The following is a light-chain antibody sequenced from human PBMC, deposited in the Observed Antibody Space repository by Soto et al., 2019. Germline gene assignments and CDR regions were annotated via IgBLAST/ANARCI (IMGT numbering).Light chain of an antibody. J-gene: IGLJ2*01. Sequence: QSALTQPPSASGSPGQSVTISCTGTSSDVGGYNYVSWYQQHPGKASKLMIYEVSKRPSGVPDRFSGSKSGNTASLTVSGLQAEDEADYYCSSYAGRNNYVVLGGGTKLTVL. CDR1: SSDVGGYNY. CDR3: SSYAGRNNYVV. CDR2: EVS. V-gene: IGLV2-8*01.